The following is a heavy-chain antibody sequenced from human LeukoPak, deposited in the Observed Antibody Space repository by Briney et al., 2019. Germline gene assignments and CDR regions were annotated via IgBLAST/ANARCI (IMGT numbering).Heavy chain of an antibody. V-gene: IGHV1-8*01. CDR2: MNPNSGNT. J-gene: IGHJ4*02. Sequence: ASVKVSCKASGYTFTSYDINWVRQATGQGLEWMGWMNPNSGNTGYAQKFQGRVTMTRNTSISTAYMELSGLRSEDTAVYYCARPSSDITGTTMWNYWGQGTLVTVSS. CDR3: ARPSSDITGTTMWNY. CDR1: GYTFTSYD. D-gene: IGHD1-20*01.